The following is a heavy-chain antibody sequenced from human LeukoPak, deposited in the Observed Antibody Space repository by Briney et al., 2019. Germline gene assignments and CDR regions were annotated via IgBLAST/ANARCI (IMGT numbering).Heavy chain of an antibody. D-gene: IGHD6-13*01. Sequence: GGSLRLSCAASGFTFSSYWMSWVRQAPGKGLEWVANIKQDGSEKYYVDSVKGRFTISRDNAKNSLYLQMNSLRAEDTAVYYCAREPSIAAAGTWVDYWGQGTLVTDSS. J-gene: IGHJ4*02. CDR1: GFTFSSYW. V-gene: IGHV3-7*01. CDR2: IKQDGSEK. CDR3: AREPSIAAAGTWVDY.